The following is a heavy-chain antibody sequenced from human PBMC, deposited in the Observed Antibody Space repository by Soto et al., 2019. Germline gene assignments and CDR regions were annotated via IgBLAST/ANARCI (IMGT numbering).Heavy chain of an antibody. CDR1: GYTLTELS. CDR2: FDPEDGET. Sequence: VASVKVSCKVSGYTLTELSMHWVRQAPGKGLEWMGGFDPEDGETIYAQKSQGRVTMTEDTSTDTAYMELSSLRSEDTAVYYCATGIAAHYYGMDVWGQGTTVTVSS. J-gene: IGHJ6*02. D-gene: IGHD6-6*01. V-gene: IGHV1-24*01. CDR3: ATGIAAHYYGMDV.